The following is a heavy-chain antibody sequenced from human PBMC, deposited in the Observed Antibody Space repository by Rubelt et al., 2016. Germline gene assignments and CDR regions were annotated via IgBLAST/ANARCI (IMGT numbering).Heavy chain of an antibody. Sequence: EVQLVESGGGLVKPGESLRLSCAASGFTFSDYWMHWVRQAPGRGLVWVARFNTDVSSTSYADSVKGRFTVSRDNSKNTLYLQMNSLRADETAIYYCARKGNSRKFDYWGQGKLVTVSS. CDR1: GFTFSDYW. CDR3: ARKGNSRKFDY. J-gene: IGHJ4*02. CDR2: FNTDVSST. V-gene: IGHV3-74*02. D-gene: IGHD6-13*01.